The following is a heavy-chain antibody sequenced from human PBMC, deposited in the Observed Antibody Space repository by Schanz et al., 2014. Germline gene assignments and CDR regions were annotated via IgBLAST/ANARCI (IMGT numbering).Heavy chain of an antibody. V-gene: IGHV3-23*01. CDR1: GFNFSDYA. CDR3: AKDDPWGSESYSADGGMDV. J-gene: IGHJ6*02. Sequence: EVHLLESGGGLVPPGGSLRLSCAASGFNFSDYAMCWVRQAPGKGLEWVSAISGGGGTTYYADTVKGRFTISRGNTRSTLYLQMTSQRDENTVVYYCAKDDPWGSESYSADGGMDVWGQGTTVTVSS. D-gene: IGHD3-10*01. CDR2: ISGGGGTT.